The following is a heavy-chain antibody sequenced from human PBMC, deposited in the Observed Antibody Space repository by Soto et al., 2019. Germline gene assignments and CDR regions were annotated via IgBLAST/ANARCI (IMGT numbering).Heavy chain of an antibody. CDR1: GGTFSSYA. J-gene: IGHJ6*02. V-gene: IGHV1-69*01. D-gene: IGHD2-2*01. CDR3: ARSQGSSTSLEIYYYYYYGMDV. CDR2: IIPISDTT. Sequence: QVQLVQSGAEVKKPGSSVKVSCKASGGTFSSYAISWVRQAPGQGLEWMGGIIPISDTTNYAEKFQGRGTIPSDESTSTAYMELSSLRSVDTAVYYCARSQGSSTSLEIYYYYYYGMDVWGHGTTVTVSS.